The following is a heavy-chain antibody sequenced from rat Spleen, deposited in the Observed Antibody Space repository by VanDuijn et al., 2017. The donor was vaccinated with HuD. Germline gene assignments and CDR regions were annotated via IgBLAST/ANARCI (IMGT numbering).Heavy chain of an antibody. Sequence: EVQLVESGGGLVQPGRSMKLSCAALGFTFSNYYMAWVRQAPTKGLEWVASISTGGGNTYYRDSVKGRFTISRDNAKRTLFLQMDSLRSEDTATYYCARHPDYSNYFDYWGQGVMVTVSS. V-gene: IGHV5-25*01. D-gene: IGHD1-1*01. CDR2: ISTGGGNT. CDR3: ARHPDYSNYFDY. J-gene: IGHJ2*01. CDR1: GFTFSNYY.